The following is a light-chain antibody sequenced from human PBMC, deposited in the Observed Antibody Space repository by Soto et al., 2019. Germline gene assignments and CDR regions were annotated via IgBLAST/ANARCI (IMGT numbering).Light chain of an antibody. CDR1: QSISNR. Sequence: DIQMNQSPSTPSASVGDSVTITCRASQSISNRLAWYQQKPGKAPKLLIYAASSLQSGVPSRFSGSGSGTDFTLTISSLQPEDFATYYCQQSYTTWTFGQGTKVDIK. V-gene: IGKV1-39*01. CDR3: QQSYTTWT. CDR2: AAS. J-gene: IGKJ1*01.